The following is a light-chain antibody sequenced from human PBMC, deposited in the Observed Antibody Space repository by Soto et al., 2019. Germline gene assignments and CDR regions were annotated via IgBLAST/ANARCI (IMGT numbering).Light chain of an antibody. CDR3: QSYDSSLSGSGV. CDR2: GNN. J-gene: IGLJ2*01. Sequence: QSVLTQPPSVSGAPGQRVTISCTGSSSNIGAGYDVHWYQQLPGTAPKLLIYGNNNRPSGVPDRFSGSKSGTSASLAITGLQAEDEGDYCCQSYDSSLSGSGVFGGGTKLTVL. V-gene: IGLV1-40*01. CDR1: SSNIGAGYD.